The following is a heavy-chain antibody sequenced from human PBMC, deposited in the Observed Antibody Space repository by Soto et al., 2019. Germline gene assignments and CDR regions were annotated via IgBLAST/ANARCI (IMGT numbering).Heavy chain of an antibody. J-gene: IGHJ4*02. V-gene: IGHV3-23*01. D-gene: IGHD6-19*01. CDR2: ISRCGGSA. CDR1: GFNFKKFA. Sequence: VQLLESGGGVVQPGGSLRLSCVASGFNFKKFAMAWVRQAAGEGLEWLSGISRCGGSASYADSVKGRFSIARDDSKNTVSLQLNSLRVEDTAQYYCAKADGQQWLIPHLDNWGQGTLVTVS. CDR3: AKADGQQWLIPHLDN.